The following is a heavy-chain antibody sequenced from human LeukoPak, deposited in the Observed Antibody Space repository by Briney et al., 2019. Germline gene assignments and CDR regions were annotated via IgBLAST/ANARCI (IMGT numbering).Heavy chain of an antibody. J-gene: IGHJ4*02. V-gene: IGHV1-69*01. CDR3: AKDWDSITMIVVGYFDY. D-gene: IGHD3-22*01. CDR1: GGTFSSYA. CDR2: IIPIFGTA. Sequence: SVKVSCKASGGTFSSYAISWVRQAPGQGLEWMGGIIPIFGTANYAQKFQGRVTITADESTSTAYMELSSLRSEDTAVYYCAKDWDSITMIVVGYFDYWGQGTLVTVSS.